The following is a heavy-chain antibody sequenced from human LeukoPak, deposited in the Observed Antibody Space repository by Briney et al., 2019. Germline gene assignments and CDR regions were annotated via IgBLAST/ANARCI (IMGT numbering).Heavy chain of an antibody. CDR1: GFTVSFNY. CDR2: IYSGGST. Sequence: GGSLRLSCAASGFTVSFNYMSWVRQAPGKGLEWISVIYSGGSTYYADSVKGRFTISRDDSKNTLYLQMNSLRAEDTAIYYCARAQWRTYSYYYMDVWGKGTTVTVSS. CDR3: ARAQWRTYSYYYMDV. V-gene: IGHV3-53*01. D-gene: IGHD6-19*01. J-gene: IGHJ6*03.